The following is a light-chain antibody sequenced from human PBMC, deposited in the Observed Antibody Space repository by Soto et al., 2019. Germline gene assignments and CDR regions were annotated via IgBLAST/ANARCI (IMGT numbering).Light chain of an antibody. CDR1: QSVSSSY. CDR3: QQYGSSPVT. CDR2: GAS. Sequence: ESVLTQSPGTLSLSPGERATFSCRASQSVSSSYLAWYQQKPGQAPRLLIYGASSRATGIPDRFSGSGSGTDFTLTISRLEPEDFAVYYCQQYGSSPVTFGQGTKVEIK. V-gene: IGKV3-20*01. J-gene: IGKJ1*01.